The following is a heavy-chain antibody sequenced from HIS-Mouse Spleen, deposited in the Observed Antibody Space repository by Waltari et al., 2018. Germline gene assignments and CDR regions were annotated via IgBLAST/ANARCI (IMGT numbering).Heavy chain of an antibody. Sequence: QLQLQESGPGLVKPSETLSLTCTVSGGSISSSSYYWGWIRQPPGKGLEWIGGIYYSGGTYYNPSLKIRVTISVDTSKNQFSLKLSSVTAADTAVYYCAREIPYSSSWYDWYFDLWGRGTLVTVSS. J-gene: IGHJ2*01. CDR2: IYYSGGT. CDR3: AREIPYSSSWYDWYFDL. V-gene: IGHV4-39*07. CDR1: GGSISSSSYY. D-gene: IGHD6-13*01.